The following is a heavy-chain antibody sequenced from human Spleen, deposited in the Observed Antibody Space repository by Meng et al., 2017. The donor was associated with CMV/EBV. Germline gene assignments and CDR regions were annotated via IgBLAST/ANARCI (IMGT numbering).Heavy chain of an antibody. CDR1: SSSFSGYY. CDR3: ARAEPDKTLDY. Sequence: SLTFAVYSSSFSGYYWDRLRQPPGQTLEWLDETDHSGGTHYHPSLMRRDTISVDPSKAQFSLELTCVTAADTAVYYCARAEPDKTLDYWGQGTLVTVSS. J-gene: IGHJ4*02. V-gene: IGHV4-34*01. D-gene: IGHD1-14*01. CDR2: TDHSGGT.